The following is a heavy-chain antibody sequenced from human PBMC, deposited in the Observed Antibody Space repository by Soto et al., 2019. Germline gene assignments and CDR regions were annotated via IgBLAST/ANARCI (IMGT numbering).Heavy chain of an antibody. Sequence: SESLSLTYTVSGGPISSYYWSWIRQPPGKGLEWIGYIYYSGSTNYNPSLKSRVTISVDTSKNQFSLKLSSVTAADTAVYYCASGLVTTLHYWGQGTLVTVS. V-gene: IGHV4-59*01. CDR3: ASGLVTTLHY. J-gene: IGHJ4*02. CDR2: IYYSGST. CDR1: GGPISSYY. D-gene: IGHD4-17*01.